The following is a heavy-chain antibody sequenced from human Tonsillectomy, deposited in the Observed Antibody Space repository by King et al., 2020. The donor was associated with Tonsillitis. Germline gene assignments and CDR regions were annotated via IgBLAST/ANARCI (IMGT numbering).Heavy chain of an antibody. CDR2: ISSSSSYI. Sequence: VQLVESGGGLVKPGGSLRLSCAASGFTFSSYSMNWVRQAPGKGLEWVSSISSSSSYIYYADSVKGRFTISRDNAKNSLYLQMNSLRAEDTAVYYCAREDWGIAAAGEVLSKTFDIWGQGTMVTVSS. J-gene: IGHJ3*02. CDR3: AREDWGIAAAGEVLSKTFDI. V-gene: IGHV3-21*01. CDR1: GFTFSSYS. D-gene: IGHD6-13*01.